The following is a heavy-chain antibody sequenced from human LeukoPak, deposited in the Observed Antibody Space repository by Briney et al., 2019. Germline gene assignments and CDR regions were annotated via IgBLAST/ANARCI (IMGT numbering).Heavy chain of an antibody. V-gene: IGHV4-59*01. CDR2: IYYSGST. J-gene: IGHJ5*02. CDR1: GGSISSYY. CDR3: ARGVVTTPYNWFDP. D-gene: IGHD2-21*02. Sequence: SETLSLTCTVSGGSISSYYWSRIRQPPGKGLGWIGYIYYSGSTNYNPSLKSRVTISVDTSKNQFSLKLSSVTAADTAVYYCARGVVTTPYNWFDPWGQGTLVTVSS.